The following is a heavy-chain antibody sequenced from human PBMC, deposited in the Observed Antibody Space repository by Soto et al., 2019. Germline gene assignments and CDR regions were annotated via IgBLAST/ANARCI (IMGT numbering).Heavy chain of an antibody. V-gene: IGHV3-74*01. J-gene: IGHJ4*02. CDR3: GRRAMGSYYSDY. Sequence: EVQLVESGGGLVQPGGSLRLSCAASGFTFSSYWMHWVRQAPGKGLVWVSSINTDGSTTSYADSVNGRFTISSDSAKDTPYLHMSSLRAEDTAVYYCGRRAMGSYYSDYWEEATLFTFAS. CDR1: GFTFSSYW. CDR2: INTDGSTT. D-gene: IGHD3-10*01.